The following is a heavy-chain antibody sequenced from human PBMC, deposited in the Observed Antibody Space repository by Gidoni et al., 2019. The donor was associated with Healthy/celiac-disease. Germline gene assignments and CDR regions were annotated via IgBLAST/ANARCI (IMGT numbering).Heavy chain of an antibody. CDR3: ARGGPTTVTNDGNWVDP. J-gene: IGHJ5*02. V-gene: IGHV4-31*03. Sequence: HVQLQESGPGMVKPSQTLSLTCTFSGGSLSSGRYYWSWIRQHPGKGLEWIGYIYYSWSTYYNPYLKSRVNISVDTSKNQFYLKLSSVTAADTAVYYCARGGPTTVTNDGNWVDPWGQGTLVTVSS. CDR1: GGSLSSGRYY. CDR2: IYYSWST. D-gene: IGHD4-17*01.